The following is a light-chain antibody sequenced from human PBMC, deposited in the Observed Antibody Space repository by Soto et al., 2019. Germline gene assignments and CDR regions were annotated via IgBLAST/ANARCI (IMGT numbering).Light chain of an antibody. Sequence: EIVLTQSPGTLSLSPGERATLSCRASQSVSSSYLAWYQQKPGQAPRLLIHGASSRATGIPDRFSGSGSGTDFTLTISRLEPEDFAVYYCQQYGSSPPVTFGQGTRLEIK. V-gene: IGKV3-20*01. CDR3: QQYGSSPPVT. J-gene: IGKJ5*01. CDR2: GAS. CDR1: QSVSSSY.